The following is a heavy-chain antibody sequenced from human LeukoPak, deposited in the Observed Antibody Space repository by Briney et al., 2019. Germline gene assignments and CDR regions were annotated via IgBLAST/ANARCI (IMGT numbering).Heavy chain of an antibody. Sequence: GGSLRLSCAASGFTFSSYAMHWVRQAPGKGLEWVAVISYDGSNKYYAESVKGRFTISRDNSKNTLYLQMNSLRAEDTAVYYCARENYGDYASDAFDIWGQGTMVTVSS. D-gene: IGHD4-17*01. J-gene: IGHJ3*02. V-gene: IGHV3-30*04. CDR1: GFTFSSYA. CDR2: ISYDGSNK. CDR3: ARENYGDYASDAFDI.